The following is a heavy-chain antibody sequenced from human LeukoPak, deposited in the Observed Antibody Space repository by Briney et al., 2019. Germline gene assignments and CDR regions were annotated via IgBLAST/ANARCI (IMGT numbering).Heavy chain of an antibody. Sequence: SETLSLTCTVSGGSISSYYWSWIRQPPGKGLEWIGYIYYSGSTNYNPSLKSRVTISVDTSKNQFSLKLSSVTAADTAVYYCARHGSGFLSNFDYWGQGTLVTVSS. J-gene: IGHJ4*02. CDR3: ARHGSGFLSNFDY. V-gene: IGHV4-59*08. D-gene: IGHD3-10*01. CDR2: IYYSGST. CDR1: GGSISSYY.